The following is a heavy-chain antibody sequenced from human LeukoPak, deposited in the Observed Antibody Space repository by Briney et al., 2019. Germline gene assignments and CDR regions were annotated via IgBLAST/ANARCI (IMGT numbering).Heavy chain of an antibody. CDR3: TASDHLYCSSSSCHFDY. J-gene: IGHJ4*02. Sequence: GGSLRLSCTVSGLSFGDYGMSWVRQAPGKGLEWVSFIQSKTYGEGTMYAASVRGRFTISRDDSRSTAYLQMNSLKTEDTAVYYCTASDHLYCSSSSCHFDYWGQGTLATVSS. D-gene: IGHD2-15*01. CDR2: IQSKTYGEGT. V-gene: IGHV3-49*04. CDR1: GLSFGDYG.